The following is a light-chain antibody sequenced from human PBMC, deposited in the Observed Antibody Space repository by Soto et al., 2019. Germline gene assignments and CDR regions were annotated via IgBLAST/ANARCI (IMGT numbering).Light chain of an antibody. V-gene: IGKV3-20*01. J-gene: IGKJ1*01. Sequence: EIVLTQSPGTLSLSPGESATLSCRASQSVSSSYLAWYQQKPGQAPRLLIYGASSRATGIPDKFSGSGSGTDFTLTISRLGPEDFAVYYCQQYGTSPSWTFGQGTKVDI. CDR3: QQYGTSPSWT. CDR2: GAS. CDR1: QSVSSSY.